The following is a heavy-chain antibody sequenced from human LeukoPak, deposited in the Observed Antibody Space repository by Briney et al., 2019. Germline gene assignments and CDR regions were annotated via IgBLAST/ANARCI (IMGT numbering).Heavy chain of an antibody. CDR2: ISGSGGST. J-gene: IGHJ3*01. CDR3: AKDRSCTGSSCNVGS. V-gene: IGHV3-23*01. D-gene: IGHD2-2*01. Sequence: GGSLRLSCAASGFTFSSFAMSWVRQAPGKGLEWVSAISGSGGSTYYADSVKGRFTITRDNSKNTLFLQMNSLRAEDTAVYYCAKDRSCTGSSCNVGSWGQGTMVTVSS. CDR1: GFTFSSFA.